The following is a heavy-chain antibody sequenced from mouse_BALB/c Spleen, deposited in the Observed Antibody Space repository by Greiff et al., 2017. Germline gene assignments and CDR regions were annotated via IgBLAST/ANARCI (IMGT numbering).Heavy chain of an antibody. CDR1: EYEFPSHD. CDR3: ARERYSWFAY. CDR2: ISSGSSTI. Sequence: EVKVVESGGGLVQPGESLKLSCESNEYEFPSHDMSWVRKTPEKRLEWVAYISSGSSTIYYADTVKGRFTISRDNPKNTLFLQMTSLRSEDTAMYYCARERYSWFAYWGQGTLVTVSA. V-gene: IGHV5-2*03. J-gene: IGHJ3*01. D-gene: IGHD2-14*01.